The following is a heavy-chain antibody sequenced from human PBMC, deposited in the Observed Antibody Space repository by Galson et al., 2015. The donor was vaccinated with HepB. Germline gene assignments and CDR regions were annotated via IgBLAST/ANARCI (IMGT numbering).Heavy chain of an antibody. CDR1: GFTFSQHW. D-gene: IGHD7-27*01. Sequence: SLRLSCAASGFTFSQHWMTWVRQAPGKGLEWVANIRQDGSDNYYVDSVKGRFTISRDNAKNSLYLQMNSLGAEDTAVYYCATNWGGHPNWFCDSWGQGTLVTVSS. J-gene: IGHJ4*02. CDR3: ATNWGGHPNWFCDS. CDR2: IRQDGSDN. V-gene: IGHV3-7*01.